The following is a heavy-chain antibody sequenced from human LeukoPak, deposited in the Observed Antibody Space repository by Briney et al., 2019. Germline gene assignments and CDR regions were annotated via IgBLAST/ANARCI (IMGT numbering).Heavy chain of an antibody. Sequence: SETLSLTCAVSGYSLSSGYYWGWIRQPPGKGLEWIGSIYHSGSTYYNPSLKSRVTISVDTSKNQFSLKLSSVTAADTAVYCCARGVGYCGYLYFDYWGQGTLVTVSS. V-gene: IGHV4-38-2*01. CDR2: IYHSGST. CDR3: ARGVGYCGYLYFDY. CDR1: GYSLSSGYY. D-gene: IGHD1-26*01. J-gene: IGHJ4*02.